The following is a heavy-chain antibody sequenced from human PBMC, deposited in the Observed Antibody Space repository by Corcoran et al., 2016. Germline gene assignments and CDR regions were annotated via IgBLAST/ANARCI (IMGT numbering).Heavy chain of an antibody. D-gene: IGHD3-3*01. Sequence: QVQLVESGGGVVQPGRSLRLSCAASGFTFSSYGMHWVRQAPGKGLEWVAVISYDGSNKYYADSVKGRFTISRDNSKNTLYLQMNSLRAEDTAVYYCAKGHYDFWSGYYNYWGQGTLVTVSS. CDR2: ISYDGSNK. J-gene: IGHJ4*02. CDR1: GFTFSSYG. V-gene: IGHV3-30*18. CDR3: AKGHYDFWSGYYNY.